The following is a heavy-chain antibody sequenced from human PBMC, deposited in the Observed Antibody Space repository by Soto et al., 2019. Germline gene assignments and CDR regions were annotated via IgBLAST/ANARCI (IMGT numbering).Heavy chain of an antibody. CDR3: ARGAMANFDY. V-gene: IGHV1-69*01. CDR1: GGTFCSQG. D-gene: IGHD5-18*01. J-gene: IGHJ4*02. CDR2: FIAMLGTP. Sequence: SVKDSCEASGGTFCSQGIAWVRQAPGQGLEWMGGFIAMLGTPTYSKKVQGRATISADESLTSSYLELRSLRSEDTGVYFCARGAMANFDYWGQGTVVTVSS.